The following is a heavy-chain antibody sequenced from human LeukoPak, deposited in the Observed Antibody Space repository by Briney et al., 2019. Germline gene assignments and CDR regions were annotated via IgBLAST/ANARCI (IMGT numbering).Heavy chain of an antibody. V-gene: IGHV1-8*03. CDR3: VPELPTPGAFDI. D-gene: IGHD1-7*01. CDR2: MNPNSGNT. J-gene: IGHJ3*02. CDR1: GYTFTSYD. Sequence: ASVKVSCKASGYTFTSYDINWVRQATGQGLEWMGWMNPNSGNTGYAQKFQGRVTITRNTSISTAYMELSSLRSEDTAVYYCVPELPTPGAFDIWGQGTMVTVSS.